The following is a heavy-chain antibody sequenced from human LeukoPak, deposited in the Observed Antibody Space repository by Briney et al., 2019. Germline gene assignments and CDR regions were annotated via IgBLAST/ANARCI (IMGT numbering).Heavy chain of an antibody. CDR2: IYYSGST. D-gene: IGHD4-11*01. CDR1: GGSISSGGYY. J-gene: IGHJ3*02. CDR3: ARDLSVISAKGSAFDI. V-gene: IGHV4-31*03. Sequence: SETLSLTCTVSGGSISSGGYYWSWIRQHPGKGLEWIGYIYYSGSTYYNPSLKSRVTISVDTSKNQFSLKLSSVTAAETAVYYCARDLSVISAKGSAFDIWGQGTMVTVSS.